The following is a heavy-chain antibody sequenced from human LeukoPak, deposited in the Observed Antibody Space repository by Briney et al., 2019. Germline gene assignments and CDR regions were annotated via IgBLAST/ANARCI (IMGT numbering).Heavy chain of an antibody. V-gene: IGHV4-34*01. CDR3: ARGLDDFWSGYQDY. CDR2: INHSGST. CDR1: GGSFSGYY. D-gene: IGHD3-3*01. Sequence: PSETRSLTCAVYGGSFSGYYWSWFRQPPGKGLKWIGEINHSGSTNYNPSLKSRVTISVDTSKNQFSLKLRSVTAADTAVYYCARGLDDFWSGYQDYWGQGTLVTVSS. J-gene: IGHJ4*02.